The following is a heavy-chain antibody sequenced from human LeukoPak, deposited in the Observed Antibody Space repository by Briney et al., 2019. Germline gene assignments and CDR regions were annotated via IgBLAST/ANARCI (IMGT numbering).Heavy chain of an antibody. J-gene: IGHJ4*02. CDR3: ARGPYYFDS. V-gene: IGHV4-59*12. CDR2: IYYSGGN. Sequence: SETLSLTCTVSGGSISSYYWGWIRQPPGKGLEWIGSIYYSGGNYYNPSLNGRVTISVDTSKNQFSLGLSSVTAADTAVYYCARGPYYFDSWGPGTLVTVSS. CDR1: GGSISSYY.